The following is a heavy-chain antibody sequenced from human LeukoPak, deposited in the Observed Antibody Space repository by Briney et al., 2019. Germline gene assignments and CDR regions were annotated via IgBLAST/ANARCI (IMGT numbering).Heavy chain of an antibody. V-gene: IGHV1-2*02. D-gene: IGHD3-22*01. CDR3: ARDGDAYYYDSSGYPDY. CDR2: INPNSGGT. Sequence: ASVKVSCKASGYTFTGYYMHWVRQAPGQGLEWMGWINPNSGGTNYAQKFQGRVTMTRDTSISTAYMELSRLRSDDTGVYYCARDGDAYYYDSSGYPDYWGQGTLATVSS. CDR1: GYTFTGYY. J-gene: IGHJ4*02.